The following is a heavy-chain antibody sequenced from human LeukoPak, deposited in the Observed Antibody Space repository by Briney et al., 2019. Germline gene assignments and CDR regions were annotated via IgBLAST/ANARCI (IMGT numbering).Heavy chain of an antibody. CDR2: IKQDGSEK. V-gene: IGHV3-7*01. CDR3: ASLYCTSTRCLEY. J-gene: IGHJ4*02. CDR1: GFTFSTYW. D-gene: IGHD2-2*01. Sequence: GGSLRLSCTASGFTFSTYWMHWVRQPPGKGLEWVANIKQDGSEKYYVDSVKGRFTISRDNAKNSVYLQMNRLRVEDTAVYYCASLYCTSTRCLEYWGRGTLVTVSS.